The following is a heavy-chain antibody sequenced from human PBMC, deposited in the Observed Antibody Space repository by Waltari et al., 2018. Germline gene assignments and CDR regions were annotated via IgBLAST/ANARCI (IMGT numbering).Heavy chain of an antibody. CDR2: INPNSGGK. CDR3: ARDDAGRGG. CDR1: GSTFTGHH. J-gene: IGHJ4*02. V-gene: IGHV1-2*02. D-gene: IGHD1-1*01. Sequence: QVQLVQAGAEEKKPGASVKVSCTASGSTFTGHHIQWVRQAPGQGLEWMGWINPNSGGKNYAKKFQGRVNMTRDTSISTAYMELSRLRSDDTAVYYCARDDAGRGGWGQGTLVTVSS.